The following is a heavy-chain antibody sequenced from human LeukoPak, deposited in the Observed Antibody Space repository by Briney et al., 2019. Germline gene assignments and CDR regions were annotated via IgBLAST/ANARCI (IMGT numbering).Heavy chain of an antibody. J-gene: IGHJ4*02. CDR3: ASPSRGYSYGFDY. D-gene: IGHD5-18*01. CDR1: GYSISSGYY. CDR2: IYHGGST. Sequence: PSETLSLTCAVSGYSISSGYYWGWIRQPPGKGLEWVGSIYHGGSTYYNPSLKSRVTISVDTSKNQFSLKLSSVTAADTAVYYCASPSRGYSYGFDYWGQGTLVTVSS. V-gene: IGHV4-38-2*01.